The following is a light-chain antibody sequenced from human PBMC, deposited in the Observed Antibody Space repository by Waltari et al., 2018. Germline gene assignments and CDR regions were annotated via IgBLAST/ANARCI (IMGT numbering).Light chain of an antibody. CDR1: QTITVY. Sequence: DVQMTQSPSSLSASVGDRVTITCRASQTITVYLNWYQHKFGKAPKLLIYAASNLQSGVPSRFSGGGTGTVFTRTINSLQHEDFATDYCQQTYTNTPTFGQGTRVEVK. CDR3: QQTYTNTPT. J-gene: IGKJ1*01. V-gene: IGKV1-39*01. CDR2: AAS.